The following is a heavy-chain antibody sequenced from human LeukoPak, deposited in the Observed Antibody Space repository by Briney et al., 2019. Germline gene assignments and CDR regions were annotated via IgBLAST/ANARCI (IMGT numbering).Heavy chain of an antibody. CDR3: ARVRWEPTYNGAFDI. J-gene: IGHJ3*02. Sequence: GGSLRLSCAASGFTFSTYSMNWVRQAPGKGLEWVSSISSSSSYIYYADSVKGRFTISRDNAKNSLYLQMNSLRAEDTAVYYCARVRWEPTYNGAFDIWGQGTMVTVSS. D-gene: IGHD1-26*01. CDR2: ISSSSSYI. V-gene: IGHV3-21*01. CDR1: GFTFSTYS.